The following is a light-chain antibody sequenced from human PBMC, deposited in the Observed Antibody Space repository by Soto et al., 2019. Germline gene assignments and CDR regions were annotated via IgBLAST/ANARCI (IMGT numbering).Light chain of an antibody. V-gene: IGLV2-23*01. CDR1: SSDVGSYNL. CDR3: CSYAGSTTYVV. J-gene: IGLJ2*01. CDR2: EGG. Sequence: QSALTQPASVSGSPGQSITISCTGTSSDVGSYNLVSWYQQQPGKAPKLLIYEGGKRPSGVSNRFSGSKSGNTASLTISWLQTEDEADYHCCSYAGSTTYVVFGGGTKVTVL.